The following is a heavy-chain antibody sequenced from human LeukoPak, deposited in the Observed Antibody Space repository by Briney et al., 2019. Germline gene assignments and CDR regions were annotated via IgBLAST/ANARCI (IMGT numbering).Heavy chain of an antibody. CDR1: GGSISSDY. V-gene: IGHV4-59*12. CDR3: ARRPRTPYDILTGYWYYFDY. J-gene: IGHJ4*02. CDR2: IYYTGRT. Sequence: PSETLSLTCTVSGGSISSDYWSWIRQPPGKGLEWIGYIYYTGRTNYNPSLKSRVTISVDTSKNQFSLKLSSVTTADTAVYYCARRPRTPYDILTGYWYYFDYWGQGTLVTVSS. D-gene: IGHD3-9*01.